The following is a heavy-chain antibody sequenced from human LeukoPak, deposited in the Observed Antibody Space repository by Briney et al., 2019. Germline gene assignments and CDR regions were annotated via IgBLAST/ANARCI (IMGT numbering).Heavy chain of an antibody. CDR2: IYSGGDT. V-gene: IGHV3-66*02. Sequence: GGSLRLSCAASGFTVSSNYMNWVRQARGRGLEGGSIIYSGGDTYYADAVTGRCTISRDNSKNTLYLKMNSLRAEATAVYYCTRGPGSTWYSDYWGQGTLVTVSS. D-gene: IGHD6-13*01. J-gene: IGHJ4*02. CDR3: TRGPGSTWYSDY. CDR1: GFTVSSNY.